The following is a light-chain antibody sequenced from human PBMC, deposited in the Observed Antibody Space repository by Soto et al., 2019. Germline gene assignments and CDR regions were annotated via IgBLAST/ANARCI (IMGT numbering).Light chain of an antibody. V-gene: IGLV2-8*01. CDR1: SSDVGGYNY. J-gene: IGLJ2*01. CDR2: EVS. CDR3: SSYAGSNNLV. Sequence: QSALTQPPSASGSPGQSVTISCTGGSSDVGGYNYVSWYQQHPGKAPKLMIYEVSKRPSGVPDRFSGSKSDNTASLTVSGLQVEDEGDYFCSSYAGSNNLVFGGGTKLTVL.